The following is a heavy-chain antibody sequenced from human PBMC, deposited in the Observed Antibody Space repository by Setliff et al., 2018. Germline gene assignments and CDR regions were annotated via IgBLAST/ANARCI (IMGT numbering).Heavy chain of an antibody. CDR1: GGSISSYY. J-gene: IGHJ4*02. V-gene: IGHV4-59*12. CDR2: IYVTEST. D-gene: IGHD3-10*01. CDR3: AASRAYTGAVEEWFLPKTFDF. Sequence: LSLTCTVSGGSISSYYWSWIRQPPGKGLEWIGYIYVTESTKYNPSLKSRVTLSIDTSKNQFSLKLSSVTAADAALYYCAASRAYTGAVEEWFLPKTFDFWGQGSPVTVSS.